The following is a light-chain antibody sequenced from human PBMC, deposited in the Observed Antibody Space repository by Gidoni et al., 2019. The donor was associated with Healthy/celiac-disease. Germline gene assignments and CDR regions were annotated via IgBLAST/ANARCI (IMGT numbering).Light chain of an antibody. CDR1: QSLLHSNGYNY. CDR3: RQALQTPCT. J-gene: IGKJ1*01. CDR2: LSS. V-gene: IGKV2-28*01. Sequence: DLVRTQSLLTLPVTPGEPASISCRPSQSLLHSNGYNYLDWYLQKPGQSQQHLRYLSSNRAAEVPNRFSGSGSGTDFTLKISRVETGDVGVYYCRQALQTPCTFGQGTRVEIK.